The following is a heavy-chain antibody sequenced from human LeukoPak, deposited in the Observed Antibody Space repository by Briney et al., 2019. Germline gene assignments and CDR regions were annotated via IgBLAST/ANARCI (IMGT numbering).Heavy chain of an antibody. V-gene: IGHV3-30*02. Sequence: GGSLRLSCAASGSTFSSYSMNWVRQAPGKGLEWVAFIRYDGSNKYYADSVKGRFTISRDNSKNTLYLQMNSLRAEDTAVYYCARDWGKYYYDSSEVGIIDYWGQGTLVTVSS. J-gene: IGHJ4*02. CDR1: GSTFSSYS. D-gene: IGHD3-22*01. CDR3: ARDWGKYYYDSSEVGIIDY. CDR2: IRYDGSNK.